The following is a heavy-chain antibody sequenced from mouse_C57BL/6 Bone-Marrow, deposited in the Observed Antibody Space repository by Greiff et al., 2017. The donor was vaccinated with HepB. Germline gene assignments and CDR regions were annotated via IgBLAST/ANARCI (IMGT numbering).Heavy chain of an antibody. CDR2: ISSGSSTI. CDR3: ARFWDDAMDY. J-gene: IGHJ4*01. D-gene: IGHD4-1*01. V-gene: IGHV5-17*01. CDR1: GFTFSDYG. Sequence: EVKLVESGGGLVKPGGSLKLSCAASGFTFSDYGMHWVRQAPEKGLEWVAYISSGSSTIYYADTVKGRFTISRDNAKNTLFLQMTSLRSEDTAMYYCARFWDDAMDYWGQGTSVTVSS.